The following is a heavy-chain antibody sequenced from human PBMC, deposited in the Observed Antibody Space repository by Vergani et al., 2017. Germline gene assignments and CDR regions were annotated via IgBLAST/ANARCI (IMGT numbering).Heavy chain of an antibody. CDR3: ARFSGTYNNY. CDR2: IYYSGST. J-gene: IGHJ4*02. CDR1: GGSISSYY. V-gene: IGHV4-59*01. Sequence: QVQLQESGPGLVKPSETLSLTCTVSGGSISSYYWSWIRQPPGKGLEWIGYIYYSGSTNYNPSLKSRVTISVDTSKNQFSLKLSSVTAADTAVYYCARFSGTYNNYWGQGTLVTVSS. D-gene: IGHD1-26*01.